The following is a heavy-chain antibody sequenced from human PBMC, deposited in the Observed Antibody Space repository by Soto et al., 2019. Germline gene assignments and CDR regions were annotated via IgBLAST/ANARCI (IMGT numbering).Heavy chain of an antibody. Sequence: SETLSLTCTVSGGSISSYYWSWIRQPPGKGLEWIGYIYYSGSTNYNPSLKSRVTISVDTSKNQFSLKLSSVTAADTAVYYCARVSGRCSGGSCYPKYYYYYGMDVWGQGTTVTVS. D-gene: IGHD2-15*01. CDR3: ARVSGRCSGGSCYPKYYYYYGMDV. CDR1: GGSISSYY. CDR2: IYYSGST. V-gene: IGHV4-59*01. J-gene: IGHJ6*02.